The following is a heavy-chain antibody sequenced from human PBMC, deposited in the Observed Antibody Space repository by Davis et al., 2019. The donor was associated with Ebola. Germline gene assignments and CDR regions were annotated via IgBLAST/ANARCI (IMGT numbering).Heavy chain of an antibody. J-gene: IGHJ4*02. D-gene: IGHD6-19*01. Sequence: GGSLRLSCAASGFTFSKYAMNWVRQAPGKGLEWVSVIYSGGSTYYADSVKGRFTISRDNSKNTLYLQMNSLRAEDTAVYYCARDRGSGWFHFDYWGQGTLVTVSS. V-gene: IGHV3-66*02. CDR2: IYSGGST. CDR1: GFTFSKYA. CDR3: ARDRGSGWFHFDY.